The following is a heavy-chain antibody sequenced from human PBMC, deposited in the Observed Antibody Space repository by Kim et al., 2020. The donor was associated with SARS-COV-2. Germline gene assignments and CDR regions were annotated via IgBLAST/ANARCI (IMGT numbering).Heavy chain of an antibody. CDR1: GGSFSGYY. CDR2: INHSGST. CDR3: ASRYCSGGSCVSSNWFDP. V-gene: IGHV4-34*01. Sequence: SETLSLTCAVYGGSFSGYYWSWIRQPPGKGLEWIGEINHSGSTNYNPSLKSRVTISVDTSKNQFSLKLSSVTAADTAVYYCASRYCSGGSCVSSNWFDPWGQGTLVTVSS. J-gene: IGHJ5*02. D-gene: IGHD2-15*01.